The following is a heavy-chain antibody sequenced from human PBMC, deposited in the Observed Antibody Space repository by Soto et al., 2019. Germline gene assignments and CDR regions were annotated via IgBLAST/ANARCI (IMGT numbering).Heavy chain of an antibody. CDR1: GYSFTSYW. CDR3: ARSPPRHYDFWSGYIPLLPGPDV. D-gene: IGHD3-3*01. J-gene: IGHJ6*04. CDR2: IYPGDSDT. V-gene: IGHV5-51*01. Sequence: GESLKISCKGSGYSFTSYWIGWVRQMPGKGLEWMGIIYPGDSDTRYSPSFQGQVTISADKSISTAYLQWSSLKASDTAMYYCARSPPRHYDFWSGYIPLLPGPDVWGKGTTVTVSS.